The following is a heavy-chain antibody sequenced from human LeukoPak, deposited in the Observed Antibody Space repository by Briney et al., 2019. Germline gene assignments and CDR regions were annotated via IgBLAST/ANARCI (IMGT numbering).Heavy chain of an antibody. CDR1: GGSISSSTYY. Sequence: PSETLSLTCTVSGGSISSSTYYWGWIRQPPGKGLEWIGSIYYSGSTYYNPSLKSRVTISVDTSKNQFSLKLSSVTAADTAVYYCARRVTGSSWFDSWGQGTLVTVSS. J-gene: IGHJ5*01. CDR3: ARRVTGSSWFDS. V-gene: IGHV4-39*01. D-gene: IGHD2-21*02. CDR2: IYYSGST.